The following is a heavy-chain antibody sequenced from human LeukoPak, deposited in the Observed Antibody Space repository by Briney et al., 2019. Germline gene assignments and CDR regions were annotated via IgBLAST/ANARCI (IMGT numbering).Heavy chain of an antibody. V-gene: IGHV3-30*02. CDR3: AREGIAAADGYYFDY. D-gene: IGHD6-13*01. Sequence: GGSLRLSCAASGFTFSSYGMHWVRQAPGKGLEWVAFIRYDGSNKYYADSVKGRFTISRDNPKNTLYLQMNSLRAEDTAVYYCAREGIAAADGYYFDYWGQGTLVTVSS. CDR2: IRYDGSNK. CDR1: GFTFSSYG. J-gene: IGHJ4*02.